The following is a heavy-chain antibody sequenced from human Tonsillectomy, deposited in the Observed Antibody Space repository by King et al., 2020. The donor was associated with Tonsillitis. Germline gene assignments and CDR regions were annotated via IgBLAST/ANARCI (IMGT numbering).Heavy chain of an antibody. Sequence: VQLVESGGGVVQPGRSLRLSCAASGFTFSSYSMHWVRQAPGKGLEWVAVISYDGSNKYYADSVKGRFTISRDNSKNTLYLQMNSLRAEDTAVYYCARVLIGGDHFDYWGQGTLVTVSS. D-gene: IGHD2-21*01. J-gene: IGHJ4*02. CDR3: ARVLIGGDHFDY. CDR2: ISYDGSNK. V-gene: IGHV3-30*04. CDR1: GFTFSSYS.